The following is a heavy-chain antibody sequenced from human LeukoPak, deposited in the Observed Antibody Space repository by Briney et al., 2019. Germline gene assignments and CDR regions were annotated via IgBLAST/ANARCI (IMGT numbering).Heavy chain of an antibody. V-gene: IGHV1-2*02. CDR2: ISDRGTP. CDR3: ARVHMGDYGMDV. CDR1: GYTLTPCH. J-gene: IGHJ6*02. Sequence: ASVKVSCKASGYTLTPCHIHWVGQAPGQGGEWMGYISDRGTPKSAQKFQDRVTVTRDTSITTAYMELNRLKSDDSAVYYCARVHMGDYGMDVWGQGTTVTVSS.